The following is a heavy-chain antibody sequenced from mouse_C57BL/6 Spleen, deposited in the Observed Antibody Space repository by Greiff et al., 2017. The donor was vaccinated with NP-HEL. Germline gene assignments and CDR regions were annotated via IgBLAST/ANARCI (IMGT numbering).Heavy chain of an antibody. J-gene: IGHJ4*01. CDR1: GYTFTSYW. CDR3: ARDSNYEGYYYAMDY. CDR2: IDPSDSYT. D-gene: IGHD2-5*01. Sequence: QVQLQQPGAELVRPGTSVKLSCKASGYTFTSYWMHWVKQRPGQGLEWIGVIDPSDSYTNYNQKFKGKATLTVDTSSSTAYMQLSSLTSEDSAVYYCARDSNYEGYYYAMDYWGQGTSVTVSS. V-gene: IGHV1-59*01.